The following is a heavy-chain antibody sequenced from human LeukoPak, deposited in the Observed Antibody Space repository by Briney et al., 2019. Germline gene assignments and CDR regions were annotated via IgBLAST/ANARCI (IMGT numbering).Heavy chain of an antibody. CDR1: GFTVSSNY. J-gene: IGHJ4*02. CDR3: ARGNEVTFLDY. Sequence: GGSLRLSCAASGFTVSSNYMSWLRQAPGKGLEWVSVIYSGGSTYYADSVKGRFTISRDNSKNTLYLQMNSLRAEDTAVYYCARGNEVTFLDYWGQGTLVTVSS. D-gene: IGHD2-21*02. V-gene: IGHV3-53*01. CDR2: IYSGGST.